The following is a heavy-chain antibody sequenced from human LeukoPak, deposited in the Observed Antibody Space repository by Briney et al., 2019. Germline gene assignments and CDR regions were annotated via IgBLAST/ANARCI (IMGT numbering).Heavy chain of an antibody. J-gene: IGHJ4*02. CDR2: IYPSGST. CDR1: GGSISGYY. D-gene: IGHD6-19*01. CDR3: GRRSLGSGWYFTY. Sequence: SETLSVTCTVSGGSISGYYWTWIRRPAGKGLEWIGHIYPSGSTNYNPSLKSRVTMSVDTSKNQFSLKLSSVTAADTAVYYCGRRSLGSGWYFTYWGQGTLVTVSS. V-gene: IGHV4-4*07.